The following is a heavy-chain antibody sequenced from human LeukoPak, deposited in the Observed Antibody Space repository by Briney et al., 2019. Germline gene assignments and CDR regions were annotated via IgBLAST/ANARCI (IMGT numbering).Heavy chain of an antibody. CDR2: ISSSGSTI. D-gene: IGHD2-2*01. CDR1: GFTFSDYY. J-gene: IGHJ4*02. Sequence: NPGGSLRLSCAASGFTFSDYYMSWIRQAPGKGLEWVSYISSSGSTIYYADSVKGRFTISRDNSKNTLYLKMNSLRAEDTAVYYCAKRSSPPGALLTYKDYWGQGTLVTVSS. CDR3: AKRSSPPGALLTYKDY. V-gene: IGHV3-11*01.